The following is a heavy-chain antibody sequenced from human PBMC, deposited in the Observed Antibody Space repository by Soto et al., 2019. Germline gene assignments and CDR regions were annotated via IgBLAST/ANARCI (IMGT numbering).Heavy chain of an antibody. CDR1: GFTFSNYA. V-gene: IGHV3-23*01. CDR3: AKDRGPPKNFFDY. CDR2: ISSSGTGSGT. J-gene: IGHJ4*02. Sequence: EVQLLESGGGLVQPGGSLRLSCAASGFTFSNYAMSWVRQAPGKGLEWVSSISSSGTGSGTYYAESVKGRFTSSRDASENTVYRQMNSLRAEDTAVYLCAKDRGPPKNFFDYWGQGTMVTVSS. D-gene: IGHD3-10*01.